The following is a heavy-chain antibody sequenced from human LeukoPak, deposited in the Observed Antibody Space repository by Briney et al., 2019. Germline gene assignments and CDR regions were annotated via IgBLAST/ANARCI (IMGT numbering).Heavy chain of an antibody. Sequence: GGSLRLSCAASGFTFSSYSMNWVRHAPGKGLEWVSSISSSSSYIYYADSVKGRFTISRDNAKNSLYLQMNSLRAEDTAVYYCARDQYYDFWSGYYLFDYWGQGTLVTVSS. CDR3: ARDQYYDFWSGYYLFDY. CDR2: ISSSSSYI. CDR1: GFTFSSYS. V-gene: IGHV3-21*01. J-gene: IGHJ4*02. D-gene: IGHD3-3*01.